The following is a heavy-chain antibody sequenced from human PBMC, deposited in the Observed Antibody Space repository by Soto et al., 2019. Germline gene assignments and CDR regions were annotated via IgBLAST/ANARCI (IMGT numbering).Heavy chain of an antibody. D-gene: IGHD6-19*01. CDR2: VSHDGRNT. J-gene: IGHJ4*02. Sequence: VQLVESGGGVVQPGRSLRLSCAASGFTFSDYAMHGFRQAPGQGLEWVAVVSHDGRNTHYADSVKGRFTISRDSSKNTVSLEMTSMRAEDTAVYYCANGGRQWLVTSDFNYWGQGALVTVSS. CDR1: GFTFSDYA. V-gene: IGHV3-30*18. CDR3: ANGGRQWLVTSDFNY.